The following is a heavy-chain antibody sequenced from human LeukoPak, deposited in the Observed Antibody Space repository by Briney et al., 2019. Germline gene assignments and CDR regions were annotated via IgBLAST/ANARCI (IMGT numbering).Heavy chain of an antibody. V-gene: IGHV4-38-2*02. J-gene: IGHJ4*02. Sequence: PSETLSLTCTVSGYSISSGYYWGWIRQPPGKGLEWIGSIYHSGSTYYNPSLKSRVTISVDTSKNQCSLKLSSVTAADTAVYYCARWGVTMVRGVTRDYWGQGTLVTVSS. CDR1: GYSISSGYY. D-gene: IGHD3-10*01. CDR2: IYHSGST. CDR3: ARWGVTMVRGVTRDY.